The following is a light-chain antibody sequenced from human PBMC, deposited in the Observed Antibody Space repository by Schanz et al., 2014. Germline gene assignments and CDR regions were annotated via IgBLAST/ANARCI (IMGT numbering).Light chain of an antibody. CDR3: SSYTSTNTLEV. Sequence: QSALTQPASVSGSPGQSITISCTGTSSDVGSYNLVSWYQQHPGKAPKLMIYEGSKRPSGVSNRFSGSKSANTASLTISGLQAEDEADYYCSSYTSTNTLEVFGGGTKLTVL. V-gene: IGLV2-14*02. CDR1: SSDVGSYNL. CDR2: EGS. J-gene: IGLJ3*02.